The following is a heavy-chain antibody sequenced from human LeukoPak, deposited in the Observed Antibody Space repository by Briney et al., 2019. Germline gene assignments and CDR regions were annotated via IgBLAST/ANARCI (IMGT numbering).Heavy chain of an antibody. CDR1: GFTLDDYA. Sequence: GGSLSLSCAASGFTLDDYAMHWVRQAPGKGLEWVSGISWNSGSIVYADSVRGRFTISRDNAKNSLYLQMNSLTTEDTALYYCARSEDYWGQGTLVTVSS. J-gene: IGHJ4*02. V-gene: IGHV3-9*01. CDR3: ARSEDY. CDR2: ISWNSGSI.